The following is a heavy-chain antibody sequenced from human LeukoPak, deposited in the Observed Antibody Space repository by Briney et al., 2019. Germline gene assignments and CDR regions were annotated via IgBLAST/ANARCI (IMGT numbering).Heavy chain of an antibody. V-gene: IGHV3-20*04. Sequence: SGGSLKLSCAASGFTFSTYAMSWVRQAPGKGLEWVSGINWNGGSTGYADSVKGRFTISRDNAKNSLYLQMNSLRAEDTALYYCAKQTTDGYSPFDYWGQGTLVTVS. J-gene: IGHJ4*02. CDR2: INWNGGST. D-gene: IGHD5-24*01. CDR1: GFTFSTYA. CDR3: AKQTTDGYSPFDY.